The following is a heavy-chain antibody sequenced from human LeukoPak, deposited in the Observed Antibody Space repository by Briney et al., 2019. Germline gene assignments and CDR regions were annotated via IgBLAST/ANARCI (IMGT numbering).Heavy chain of an antibody. V-gene: IGHV4-61*02. CDR3: ARAGPYDRSGYYYKYYYYMDV. D-gene: IGHD3-22*01. CDR1: GGSISSGSYY. CDR2: IYTSGST. Sequence: KSSETLSLTCTVSGGSISSGSYYWSGIRQPAGKGLEWIGRIYTSGSTNYNPSLKSRVTMSVDTSKNQFSLKLSSVTAADTAVYYCARAGPYDRSGYYYKYYYYMDVWGKGTTVTISS. J-gene: IGHJ6*03.